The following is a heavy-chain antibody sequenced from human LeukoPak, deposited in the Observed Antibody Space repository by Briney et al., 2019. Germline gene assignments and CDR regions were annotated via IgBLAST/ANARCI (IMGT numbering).Heavy chain of an antibody. CDR3: AKQGGNSELIY. Sequence: SETLSLTCTVSGGSISSYYWSCIRQPPGKGLEWIGYIYWIGSASYNPSLKSRVTISADTSKNQFSLKLSSVTAADTAVYYCAKQGGNSELIYWGQGTLVTVSS. D-gene: IGHD4-23*01. CDR1: GGSISSYY. V-gene: IGHV4-59*08. CDR2: IYWIGSA. J-gene: IGHJ4*02.